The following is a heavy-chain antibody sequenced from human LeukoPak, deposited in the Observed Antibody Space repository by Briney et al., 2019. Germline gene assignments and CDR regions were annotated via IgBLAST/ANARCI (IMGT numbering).Heavy chain of an antibody. CDR3: AKEVLRYYYYYGMDV. Sequence: GGSLRLSCAASGFTFSDCTMNWVRQAPGKGLEWVSSISGSSHYIYYADSVKGRFTISRDNAKNSLYLQMNSLIAEDTAVYYCAKEVLRYYYYYGMDVWGQGTTVTVSS. V-gene: IGHV3-21*01. J-gene: IGHJ6*02. D-gene: IGHD3-3*01. CDR1: GFTFSDCT. CDR2: ISGSSHYI.